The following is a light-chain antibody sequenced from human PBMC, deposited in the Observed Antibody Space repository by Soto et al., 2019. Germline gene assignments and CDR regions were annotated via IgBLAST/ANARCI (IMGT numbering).Light chain of an antibody. Sequence: EIVLTQSPGTLSLSPGQRATLSCRASQSVSSSSLAWYQQRPGQAPRLLIYGASRRATGIPDRFSGSGSGTDFTLTISRLEPEAFAVYYCQHYGASPKYTFGQGTKLEIK. J-gene: IGKJ2*01. CDR1: QSVSSSS. CDR3: QHYGASPKYT. V-gene: IGKV3-20*01. CDR2: GAS.